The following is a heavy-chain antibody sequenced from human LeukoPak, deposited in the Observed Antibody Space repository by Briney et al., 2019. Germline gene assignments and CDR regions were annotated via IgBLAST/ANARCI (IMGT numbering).Heavy chain of an antibody. V-gene: IGHV4-4*02. D-gene: IGHD3-10*01. CDR2: IYHSGST. CDR3: ASLVRGNMGGYFYYYGMDV. Sequence: SGTLSLTCAVSGGSISSSNWWSWVRQPPGKGLEWIGEIYHSGSTNYNPSLKSRVTISVDKSKNQFSLKLSSVTAADTAVYYCASLVRGNMGGYFYYYGMDVWGQGTTVTVSS. CDR1: GGSISSSNW. J-gene: IGHJ6*02.